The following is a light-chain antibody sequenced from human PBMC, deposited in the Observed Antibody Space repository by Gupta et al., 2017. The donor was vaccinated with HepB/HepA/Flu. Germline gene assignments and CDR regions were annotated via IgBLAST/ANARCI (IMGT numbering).Light chain of an antibody. J-gene: IGKJ1*01. V-gene: IGKV1-5*03. CDR2: KAS. Sequence: DIQMTQSPPTLSASVGDRVTITCRASQNIVGWLAWYQQKPGKAPKLLIYKASTLESGVPSRFSGSGSVTEFTLTISSLQPDDFATYYCQQDNSYPWTFGQGTKVEIK. CDR3: QQDNSYPWT. CDR1: QNIVGW.